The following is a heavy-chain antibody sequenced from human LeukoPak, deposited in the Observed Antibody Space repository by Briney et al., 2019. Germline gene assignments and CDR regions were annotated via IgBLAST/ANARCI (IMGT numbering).Heavy chain of an antibody. D-gene: IGHD6-19*01. J-gene: IGHJ4*02. V-gene: IGHV3-21*01. Sequence: GGSLRLSGAASGFTFSSYSMSWVRQAPGKGLEWVSSISSSSSYIYYADSVKGRFTISRDNAKNSLYLQMNSLRAEDTAVYYCARDKRIAVAGTKIDYWGQGTLVTVSS. CDR1: GFTFSSYS. CDR2: ISSSSSYI. CDR3: ARDKRIAVAGTKIDY.